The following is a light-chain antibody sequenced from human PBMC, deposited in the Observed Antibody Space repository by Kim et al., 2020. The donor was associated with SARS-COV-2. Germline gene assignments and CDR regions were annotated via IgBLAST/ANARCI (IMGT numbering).Light chain of an antibody. CDR1: QIVSSSY. V-gene: IGKV3-20*01. CDR2: GAS. J-gene: IGKJ1*01. CDR3: QQYGGSSWT. Sequence: EIVLTQSPGTLSLSPGERATLSCRASQIVSSSYLVWYQQKPGQAPRLLIYGASSRATGIPDRFSGSGSGTDFTLIISRLEPEDFAVYYCQQYGGSSWTFGQGTKVDIK.